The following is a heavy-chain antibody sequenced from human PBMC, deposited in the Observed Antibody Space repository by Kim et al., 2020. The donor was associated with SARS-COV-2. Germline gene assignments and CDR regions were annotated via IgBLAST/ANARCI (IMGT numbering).Heavy chain of an antibody. Sequence: GGSLRLSCAASGFTFSSYGMHWVRQAPGKGLEWVAVISYDGSNKYYADSVKGRFTISRDNSKNTLYLQMNSLRAEDTAVYYCARVEDGYSSSWYAGTFDYWGQGTRVTVSS. CDR3: ARVEDGYSSSWYAGTFDY. CDR2: ISYDGSNK. V-gene: IGHV3-33*05. D-gene: IGHD6-13*01. CDR1: GFTFSSYG. J-gene: IGHJ4*02.